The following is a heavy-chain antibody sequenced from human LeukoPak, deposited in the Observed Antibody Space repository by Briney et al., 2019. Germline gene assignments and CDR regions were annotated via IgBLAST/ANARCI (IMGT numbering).Heavy chain of an antibody. J-gene: IGHJ3*02. CDR2: IYYSGST. V-gene: IGHV4-39*07. CDR3: ATTTSGGDAFDI. Sequence: SETLSLTCTVSGGSISSSSYYWGWIRQPPGKGLEWIGSIYYSGSTYYNVSLKSRVTISVDTSKNQFSLKLSSVTAADTAVYYCATTTSGGDAFDIWGQGTMVTVSS. CDR1: GGSISSSSYY. D-gene: IGHD1-26*01.